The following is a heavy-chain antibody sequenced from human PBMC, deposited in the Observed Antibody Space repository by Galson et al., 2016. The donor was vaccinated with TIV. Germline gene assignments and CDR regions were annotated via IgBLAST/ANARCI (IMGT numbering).Heavy chain of an antibody. V-gene: IGHV1-46*01. CDR1: GDIFSYHY. D-gene: IGHD2-21*01. J-gene: IGHJ4*02. Sequence: SVKVSCKASGDIFSYHYLNWVRQAPGQGLEWVGLINPNGGGTTYAQKFQGRITMTMDTSTNTVYVELRSLTSEDTAVYYCATIRACGGDCYYSDFWGQGTLVTVSS. CDR2: INPNGGGT. CDR3: ATIRACGGDCYYSDF.